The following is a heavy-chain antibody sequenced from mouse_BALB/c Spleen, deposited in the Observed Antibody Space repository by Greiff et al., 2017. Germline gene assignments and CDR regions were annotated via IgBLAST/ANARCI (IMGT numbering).Heavy chain of an antibody. CDR2: IHPSDSET. Sequence: QVQLKESGAELVRPGASVKLSCKASGYSFTSYWMNWVKQRPGQGLEWIGMIHPSDSETRLNQKFKDKATLTVDKSSSTAYMQLSSPTSEDSAVYYCAREYYYGSSCYFDYWGQGTTLTVSS. D-gene: IGHD1-1*01. CDR3: AREYYYGSSCYFDY. CDR1: GYSFTSYW. V-gene: IGHV1-74*01. J-gene: IGHJ2*01.